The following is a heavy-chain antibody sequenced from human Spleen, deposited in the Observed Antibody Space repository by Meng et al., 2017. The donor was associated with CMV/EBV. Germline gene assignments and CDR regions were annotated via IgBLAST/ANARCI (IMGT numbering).Heavy chain of an antibody. CDR2: ISAYNGNT. CDR3: ARDWYYDILTGYYYYYYGMDV. Sequence: ASVKVSCKASGYTFTSYGISWVRKAPGQGLEWMGWISAYNGNTNYAQKLQGRVTMTTDTSTSTAYMELRSLRSDDTAVHYCARDWYYDILTGYYYYYYGMDVWGQGTTVTVS. J-gene: IGHJ6*02. V-gene: IGHV1-18*01. CDR1: GYTFTSYG. D-gene: IGHD3-9*01.